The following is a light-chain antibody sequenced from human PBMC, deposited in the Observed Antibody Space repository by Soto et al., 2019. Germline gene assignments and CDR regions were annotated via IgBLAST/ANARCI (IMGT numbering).Light chain of an antibody. J-gene: IGKJ4*01. CDR1: QSVNIN. CDR2: DAS. CDR3: QQYITSPFT. V-gene: IGKV3D-15*01. Sequence: DIVMTQSPSTLSVSLGERVTITCRASQSVNINLAWYQQKPGQAPRLLIYDASSRATGIPDRFTGSASGTDFTLTISRLEPEDFAVYYCQQYITSPFTFGGGTKVDIK.